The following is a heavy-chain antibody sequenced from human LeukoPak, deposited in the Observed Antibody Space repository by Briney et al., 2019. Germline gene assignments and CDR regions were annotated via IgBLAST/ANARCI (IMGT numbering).Heavy chain of an antibody. D-gene: IGHD2-2*01. Sequence: ASVKVSCKTSGYTFTSYYMHWVRQAPGQGLERMGMINPSGVSTSFPQKFQGRVTMTRDTPSSTVYMELSSLRSEDTAVYYCARVPDCSSTHCRTDWGQGTLVTVSS. CDR2: INPSGVST. CDR3: ARVPDCSSTHCRTD. V-gene: IGHV1-46*01. CDR1: GYTFTSYY. J-gene: IGHJ4*02.